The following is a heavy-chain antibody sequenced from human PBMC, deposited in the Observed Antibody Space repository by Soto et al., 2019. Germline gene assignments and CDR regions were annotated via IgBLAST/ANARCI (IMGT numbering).Heavy chain of an antibody. V-gene: IGHV1-18*01. D-gene: IGHD6-13*01. J-gene: IGHJ3*01. CDR3: ARGRGVVIPAGTPDAFDV. Sequence: QAQLVQSGGEVKRPGASVKVSCKASGCTFNKYGFNWVRQAPGQGLEWMGRISAFNDYTNLAQKFQGRVTLTTDASTNTAYMELQILRSDDTAMYYCARGRGVVIPAGTPDAFDVWGQGTKVTVSS. CDR2: ISAFNDYT. CDR1: GCTFNKYG.